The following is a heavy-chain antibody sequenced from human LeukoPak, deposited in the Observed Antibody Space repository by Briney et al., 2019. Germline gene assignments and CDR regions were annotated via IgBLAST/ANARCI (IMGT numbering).Heavy chain of an antibody. CDR3: ARDLGSRYPWIVATITYYYDSSGYSDAFDI. J-gene: IGHJ3*02. CDR2: ISAYNGNT. D-gene: IGHD3-22*01. CDR1: GYTFTNYG. Sequence: ASVKVSCKASGYTFTNYGITWVRQAPGQGLEWMGWISAYNGNTNYPQKLQGRVTMTTDTPTSTAYTELRSLRSDDTAVYYCARDLGSRYPWIVATITYYYDSSGYSDAFDIWGQGTMVTVSS. V-gene: IGHV1-18*01.